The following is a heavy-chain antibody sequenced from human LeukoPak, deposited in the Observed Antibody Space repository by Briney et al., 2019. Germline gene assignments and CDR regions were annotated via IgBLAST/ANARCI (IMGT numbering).Heavy chain of an antibody. V-gene: IGHV3-30*18. CDR1: GFTFSSYG. D-gene: IGHD3-9*01. Sequence: QPGGSLRLSCAASGFTFSSYGMHWVRQAPGKGLEWVAVISYDGSNKYYADSVKGRFTISRDNSKNTLYLQMNSLRAEDTAVYYCAKPREGLTGSRDHFDYWGQGTLVTVSS. CDR3: AKPREGLTGSRDHFDY. CDR2: ISYDGSNK. J-gene: IGHJ4*02.